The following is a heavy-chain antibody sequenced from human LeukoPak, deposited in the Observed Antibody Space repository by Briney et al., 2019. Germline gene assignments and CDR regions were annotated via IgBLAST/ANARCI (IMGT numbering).Heavy chain of an antibody. CDR3: ASPRARTYYYDSSGHLDL. V-gene: IGHV4-39*07. CDR1: GGSISSSSYY. CDR2: IYYSGST. D-gene: IGHD3-22*01. J-gene: IGHJ2*01. Sequence: SETLSLTCTVSGGSISSSSYYWGWIRQPPGKGLEWIGSIYYSGSTYYNPSLKSRVTISVDTSKNQFSLKLSSVTAADTAVYYCASPRARTYYYDSSGHLDLWGRGTLVTVSS.